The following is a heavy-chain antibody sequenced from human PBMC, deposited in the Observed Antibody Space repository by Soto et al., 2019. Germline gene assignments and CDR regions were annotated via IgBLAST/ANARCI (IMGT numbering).Heavy chain of an antibody. D-gene: IGHD3-22*01. J-gene: IGHJ4*02. V-gene: IGHV4-61*01. Sequence: SETLSLTCTVSGGSVSSGSYYWSWIRQPPGKGLEWIGYIYYSGSTNYNPSLKSRVTISVDTSKNQFSLKLSSVTAADTAVYYCARFYYDSSGYYDDYWGQGTLVTVS. CDR2: IYYSGST. CDR3: ARFYYDSSGYYDDY. CDR1: GGSVSSGSYY.